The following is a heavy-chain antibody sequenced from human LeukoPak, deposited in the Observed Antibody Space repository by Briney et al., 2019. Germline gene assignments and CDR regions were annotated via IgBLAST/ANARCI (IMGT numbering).Heavy chain of an antibody. CDR1: GGSISSGPYY. Sequence: PSETLSLTCTVSGGSISSGPYYWGWIRQPPGKGLEGIGSIYYSGNTKYNPSLKSRVTISVDTSKKQFSLKLRSVTVADTAVYYCARLHDYGDYYADYWGRGTLVTVSS. CDR2: IYYSGNT. CDR3: ARLHDYGDYYADY. V-gene: IGHV4-39*01. J-gene: IGHJ4*02. D-gene: IGHD4-17*01.